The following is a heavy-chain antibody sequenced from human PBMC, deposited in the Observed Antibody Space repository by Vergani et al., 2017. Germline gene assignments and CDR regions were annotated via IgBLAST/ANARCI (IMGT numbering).Heavy chain of an antibody. CDR2: IRYDGSRE. CDR3: AKDSGHESYYYYYYMDV. J-gene: IGHJ6*03. CDR1: GFTFRNYG. V-gene: IGHV3-30*02. Sequence: QVELVESGGGVVQPGGSLRLSCAASGFTFRNYGVHWVRQAPGKGLEWVAFIRYDGSREHYTDAVKGRFTISRDNTKRMFYLEMNRLRTEDTAVYYCAKDSGHESYYYYYYMDVWGKGTTVTVSS. D-gene: IGHD5-12*01.